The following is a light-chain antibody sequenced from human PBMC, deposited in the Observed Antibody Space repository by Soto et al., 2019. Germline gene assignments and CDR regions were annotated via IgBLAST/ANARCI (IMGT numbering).Light chain of an antibody. CDR1: SSNIGSNY. J-gene: IGLJ3*02. Sequence: QSVLTQPPSASGTPGQRVTISCSGSSSNIGSNYVYWYQQLLGTAPKLLIYRNNQRPSGVPDRFSGSKSGTSASLAISGRRYEDEADYYCAAWDDSRSGGVFGGGTKLTVL. CDR3: AAWDDSRSGGV. CDR2: RNN. V-gene: IGLV1-47*01.